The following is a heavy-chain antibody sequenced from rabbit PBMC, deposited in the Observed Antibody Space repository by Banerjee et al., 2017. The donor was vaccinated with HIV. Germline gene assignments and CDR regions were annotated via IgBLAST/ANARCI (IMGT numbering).Heavy chain of an antibody. CDR1: GFDFSSSYY. D-gene: IGHD2-1*01. V-gene: IGHV1S45*01. CDR3: ARLYDDYDDGYFNL. CDR2: IYSRSSGYT. Sequence: QEQLEESGGDLVKPEGSLTLTCTASGFDFSSSYYMCWVRQAPGKGLEWIGCIYSRSSGYTYYASWAKGRFTISKTSSTTVTLQMTSLTAADTATYFCARLYDDYDDGYFNLWGPGTLVTVS. J-gene: IGHJ4*01.